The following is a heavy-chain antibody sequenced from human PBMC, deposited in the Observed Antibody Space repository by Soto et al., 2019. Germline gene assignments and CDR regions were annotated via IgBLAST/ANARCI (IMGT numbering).Heavy chain of an antibody. D-gene: IGHD3-10*01. Sequence: GASVKVSCKASGYTFTSYATHWVRQAPGQRLEWMGWINAGNGNTKYSQKFQGRVTITRDTSASTAYMELSSLRSEDTAVYYCARGGGGSGSYYRYYYYGMDVWGQGTTVTVSS. V-gene: IGHV1-3*01. CDR3: ARGGGGSGSYYRYYYYGMDV. J-gene: IGHJ6*02. CDR2: INAGNGNT. CDR1: GYTFTSYA.